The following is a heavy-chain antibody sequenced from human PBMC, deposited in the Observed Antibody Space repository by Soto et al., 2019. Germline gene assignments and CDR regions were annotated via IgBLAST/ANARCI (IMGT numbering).Heavy chain of an antibody. Sequence: QVQLVQSGAEVKKPGSSVKVSCKASGGTFSSYAISWVRQAPGQGLEWMGGIIPIFGTANYAQKFQGRVTITADESTSTAYMELSRLRSEDTAVYYCAREEGYYYEPGAWFDPWGQGTLVTVSS. CDR2: IIPIFGTA. V-gene: IGHV1-69*01. CDR1: GGTFSSYA. D-gene: IGHD3-22*01. CDR3: AREEGYYYEPGAWFDP. J-gene: IGHJ5*02.